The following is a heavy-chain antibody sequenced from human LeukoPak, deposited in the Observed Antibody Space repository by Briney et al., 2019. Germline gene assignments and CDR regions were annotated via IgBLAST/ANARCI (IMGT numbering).Heavy chain of an antibody. D-gene: IGHD6-13*01. CDR2: ISWNSGSI. V-gene: IGHV3-9*01. CDR3: AKDISYSSSCFDY. J-gene: IGHJ4*02. Sequence: GGSLRLSCAASGFTFDDYAMHWVRQAPGKGLEWVSGISWNSGSIGYADSVKGRFTISRDNAKNSLYLQMNGLRAEDTALYYCAKDISYSSSCFDYWGQGTLVTVSS. CDR1: GFTFDDYA.